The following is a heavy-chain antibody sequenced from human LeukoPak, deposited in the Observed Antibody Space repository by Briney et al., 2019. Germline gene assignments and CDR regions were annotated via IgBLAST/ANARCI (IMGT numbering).Heavy chain of an antibody. V-gene: IGHV2-5*02. Sequence: SGPTLGNPTQTPALTCTCSAFSRITSGVGVGWIRQPPGKALEWLALIYWDDDKRYSPSLKSSLTITKDTSKNRVVLTMTNMDPIDPAKSLCAQSKYTYGLKFAYWGQGTLVTVSS. CDR1: AFSRITSGVG. CDR2: IYWDDDK. D-gene: IGHD5-18*01. J-gene: IGHJ4*02. CDR3: AQSKYTYGLKFAY.